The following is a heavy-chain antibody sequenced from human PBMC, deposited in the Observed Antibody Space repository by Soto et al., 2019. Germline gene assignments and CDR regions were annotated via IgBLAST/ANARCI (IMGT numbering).Heavy chain of an antibody. J-gene: IGHJ5*02. CDR2: INHSGST. CDR1: GGSFSGYY. D-gene: IGHD4-4*01. CDR3: ARRNTVTTRIGWFDP. Sequence: SETLSLTCAVYGGSFSGYYWSWIRQPPGKGLEWIGEINHSGSTNYNPSLKSRVTISVDTSKNQFSLKLSSVTAADTAVYYCARRNTVTTRIGWFDPWGQGTLVTVSS. V-gene: IGHV4-34*01.